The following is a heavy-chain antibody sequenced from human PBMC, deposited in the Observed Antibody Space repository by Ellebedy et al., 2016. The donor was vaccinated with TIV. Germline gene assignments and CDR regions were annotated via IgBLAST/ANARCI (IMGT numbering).Heavy chain of an antibody. J-gene: IGHJ4*02. Sequence: GESLKISCKGSGYSFTTYWIGWVRQMSGKGLEWMGIIYPGDSVTRYSPSFQGQVTISADKSISTAYLQWSSLKASDTAMYYCARVGEVAATPCSYWGQGTLVTVSS. V-gene: IGHV5-51*01. CDR1: GYSFTTYW. D-gene: IGHD2-15*01. CDR3: ARVGEVAATPCSY. CDR2: IYPGDSVT.